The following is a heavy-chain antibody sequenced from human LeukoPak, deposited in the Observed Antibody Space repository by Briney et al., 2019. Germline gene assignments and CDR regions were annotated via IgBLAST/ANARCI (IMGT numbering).Heavy chain of an antibody. CDR1: GGSISSNSYY. CDR2: IYYSGST. CDR3: ARNRYYYGSGSYGVPNWFDP. V-gene: IGHV4-39*01. Sequence: SETLSHTCTVSGGSISSNSYYWGWIRQPPGKGLQWIGSIYYSGSTYYNPSLKSRVTISVDTSKNQFSLKLSSVTAADTAVYYCARNRYYYGSGSYGVPNWFDPWGQGTLVTVSS. J-gene: IGHJ5*02. D-gene: IGHD3-10*01.